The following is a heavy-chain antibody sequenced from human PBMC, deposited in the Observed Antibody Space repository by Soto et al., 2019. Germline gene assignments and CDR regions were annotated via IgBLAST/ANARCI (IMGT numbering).Heavy chain of an antibody. V-gene: IGHV4-38-2*02. D-gene: IGHD3-22*01. CDR1: GYLISSGYY. J-gene: IGHJ4*02. CDR3: ARDLRSGYDSYYFDY. Sequence: PSETLSLTCSVSGYLISSGYYWGWVRQTPGKGLEWLGSIDYSGRTYKNPSLKSRVSASVDLSKNQFSLNLRSVTAADTAVYFCARDLRSGYDSYYFDYWGQGTLVTVSP. CDR2: IDYSGRT.